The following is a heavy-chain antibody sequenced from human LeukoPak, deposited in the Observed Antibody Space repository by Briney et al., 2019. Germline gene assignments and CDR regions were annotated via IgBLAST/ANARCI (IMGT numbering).Heavy chain of an antibody. CDR3: ARDRGVYSGSKFDY. D-gene: IGHD5-12*01. CDR2: ISAYNGNT. V-gene: IGHV1-18*01. Sequence: ASVKVSCKASGYTFTIYGISWVRQAPGQGREWMGWISAYNGNTNYAQELQGRVTMTTDTSTSTAYMELRSLRSDDTAVYYCARDRGVYSGSKFDYWGQGTLVTVSS. CDR1: GYTFTIYG. J-gene: IGHJ4*02.